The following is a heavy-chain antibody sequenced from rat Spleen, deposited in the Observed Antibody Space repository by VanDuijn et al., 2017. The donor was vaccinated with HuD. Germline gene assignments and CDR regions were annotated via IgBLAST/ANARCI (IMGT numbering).Heavy chain of an antibody. Sequence: EVQLVESGGGLVQSGRSLKLSCAASGFTFSDYGLAWVRQAPTKGLEWVATISYDGGRIFYRDSVKGRFTISRDNAKSSLYLQMDGLRSEDTATYYCASLMYTPDYLGVMDAWGQGASVTVSS. D-gene: IGHD1-6*01. CDR1: GFTFSDYG. CDR2: ISYDGGRI. V-gene: IGHV5-29*01. J-gene: IGHJ4*01. CDR3: ASLMYTPDYLGVMDA.